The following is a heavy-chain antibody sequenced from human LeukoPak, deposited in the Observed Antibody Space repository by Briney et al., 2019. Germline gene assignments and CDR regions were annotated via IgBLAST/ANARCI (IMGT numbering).Heavy chain of an antibody. CDR1: GFTFSSYG. Sequence: GGSLRLSCAASGFTFSSYGMHWVRQAPGKGLEWVAVISYDGSNKYYADSVKGRFTISRDNSKNTLYLQMNSLRAEDTAVYYCARESLGYSYGPYFDYWGQGTLVTVSS. V-gene: IGHV3-30*03. D-gene: IGHD5-18*01. CDR3: ARESLGYSYGPYFDY. CDR2: ISYDGSNK. J-gene: IGHJ4*02.